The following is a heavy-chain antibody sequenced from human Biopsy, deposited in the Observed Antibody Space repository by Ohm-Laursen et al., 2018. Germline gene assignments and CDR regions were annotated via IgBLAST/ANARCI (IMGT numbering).Heavy chain of an antibody. CDR3: ARAGPYYSDF. J-gene: IGHJ4*02. CDR2: IGSDARST. Sequence: SLRLSCAASGFTFSNYAMGWVRQAPGKGLECVSSIGSDARSTLYADSVQGRFTISRDNSKNTLYLQIDNLRAEDTALYYCARAGPYYSDFWSQGTLVTVSS. V-gene: IGHV3-23*01. CDR1: GFTFSNYA.